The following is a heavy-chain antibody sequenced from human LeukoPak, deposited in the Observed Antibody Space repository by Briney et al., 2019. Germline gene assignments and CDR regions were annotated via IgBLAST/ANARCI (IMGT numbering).Heavy chain of an antibody. D-gene: IGHD3-10*01. Sequence: GESLKISCKGSGYSFTSYWISWVRQMPGKGLEWMGRIDPSDSYTNYSPSFQGHVTISADKSISTAYLQWSSLKASDTAMYYCARMTMVRGVTYYYGMDVWGKGTTATVSS. CDR1: GYSFTSYW. CDR2: IDPSDSYT. V-gene: IGHV5-10-1*01. CDR3: ARMTMVRGVTYYYGMDV. J-gene: IGHJ6*04.